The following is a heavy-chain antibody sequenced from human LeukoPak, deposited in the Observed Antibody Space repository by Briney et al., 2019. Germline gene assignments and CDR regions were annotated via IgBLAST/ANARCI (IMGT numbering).Heavy chain of an antibody. D-gene: IGHD1-26*01. V-gene: IGHV4-39*01. CDR1: GGSINSGTFY. CDR3: ARRSDSGSDDGEDYFDY. CDR2: MYYDGSS. Sequence: SETLSLTCTVSGGSINSGTFYWGWIRQPPGKGLEWIGSMYYDGSSYYNPSLKSRVTTSVDTSKNQSSLKLTSVTAADTAVYFCARRSDSGSDDGEDYFDYWGQGTLVTVSS. J-gene: IGHJ4*02.